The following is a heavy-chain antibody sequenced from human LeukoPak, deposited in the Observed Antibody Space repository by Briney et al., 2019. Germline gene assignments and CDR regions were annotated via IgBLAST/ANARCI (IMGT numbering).Heavy chain of an antibody. CDR2: IHYSGNT. Sequence: TFSSYAMSWARQPPGKGLEWIGGIHYSGNTYYNPSLKSRVTISVDTSKNQFSLKLSSVTAADTAVYYCARLGAGPTYYDFWSGYSSFYFDYWGQGTLVTVSS. CDR1: TFSSYA. J-gene: IGHJ4*02. D-gene: IGHD3-3*01. V-gene: IGHV4-39*01. CDR3: ARLGAGPTYYDFWSGYSSFYFDY.